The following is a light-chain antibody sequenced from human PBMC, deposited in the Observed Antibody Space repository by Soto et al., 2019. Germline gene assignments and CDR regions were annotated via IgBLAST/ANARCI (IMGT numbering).Light chain of an antibody. V-gene: IGLV1-44*01. J-gene: IGLJ3*02. Sequence: QSALTQPPSASGTPGQRVSISCSGSSSSIGSNTVSWYQQLPGTAPKLLIYSNNQRPSGVPDRFSGSKSGTSASLAISGLQSEDEADYYCAAWDDSLNGWVFGGGTKLTVL. CDR2: SNN. CDR1: SSSIGSNT. CDR3: AAWDDSLNGWV.